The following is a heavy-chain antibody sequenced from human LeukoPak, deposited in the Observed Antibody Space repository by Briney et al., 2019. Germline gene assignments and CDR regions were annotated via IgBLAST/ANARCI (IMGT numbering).Heavy chain of an antibody. D-gene: IGHD3-22*01. V-gene: IGHV4-61*02. CDR1: GGSISSGSYY. CDR2: IYTSGST. CDR3: AREAGYYYDSSGRRSDY. J-gene: IGHJ4*02. Sequence: TPSQTLSLTCTASGGSISSGSYYWSCIRQPAGKGLEWIVRIYTSGSTNYNPSLKSRVTISVDTSKNQFSLKLSSVTAADTAVYYCAREAGYYYDSSGRRSDYWGQGSLVTVSS.